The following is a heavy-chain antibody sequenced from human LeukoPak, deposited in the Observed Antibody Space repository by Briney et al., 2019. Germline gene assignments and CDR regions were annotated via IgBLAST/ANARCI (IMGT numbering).Heavy chain of an antibody. CDR3: SRDRWHCRVNCDSVYYYGLDV. D-gene: IGHD4-23*01. Sequence: EASVKVSCKASGYIFTNYAIQWVRQAPGQRLEWLEWFNPGNGDTRYSQRFQGKVTITSDASATTAYMELHSLTAEDTAVYYCSRDRWHCRVNCDSVYYYGLDVWGQGTTVTVSS. CDR1: GYIFTNYA. J-gene: IGHJ6*02. V-gene: IGHV1-3*01. CDR2: FNPGNGDT.